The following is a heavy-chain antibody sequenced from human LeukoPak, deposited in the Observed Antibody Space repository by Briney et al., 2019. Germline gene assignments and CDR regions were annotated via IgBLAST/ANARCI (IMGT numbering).Heavy chain of an antibody. Sequence: SETLSLTCAVSGGSISSGGYSWSWIRQPPGKGLEWIGYIYYSGSTNYNLSLKSRVTISVDTSKNQFSLKLSSVTAADTAVYYCARVARPLYYYDSSGYYYDYWGQGTLVTVSS. D-gene: IGHD3-22*01. CDR2: IYYSGST. CDR3: ARVARPLYYYDSSGYYYDY. J-gene: IGHJ4*02. CDR1: GGSISSGGYS. V-gene: IGHV4-61*08.